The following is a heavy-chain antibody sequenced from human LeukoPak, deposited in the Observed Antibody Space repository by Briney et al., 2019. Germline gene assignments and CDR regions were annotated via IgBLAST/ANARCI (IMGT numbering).Heavy chain of an antibody. D-gene: IGHD6-13*01. CDR3: AREVAAAARGLFDY. CDR2: IYYSGST. Sequence: SETLSLTCTVSGGSISSSSYYWGWIRQPPGKGLEWIGSIYYSGSTYYNPSLKSRVTISVDTSKNQFSLKLSSVTAADTAVYYCAREVAAAARGLFDYWGQGTLVTVSS. J-gene: IGHJ4*02. V-gene: IGHV4-39*07. CDR1: GGSISSSSYY.